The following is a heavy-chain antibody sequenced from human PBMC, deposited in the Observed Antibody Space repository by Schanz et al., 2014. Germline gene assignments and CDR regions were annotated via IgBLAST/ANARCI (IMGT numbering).Heavy chain of an antibody. CDR1: GFTFSSYW. V-gene: IGHV3-7*01. D-gene: IGHD2-15*01. CDR3: ARVLRGVLPATLGDAFDI. Sequence: EVQLVESGGGLVQPGGSLRLSCAASGFTFSSYWMSWVRQAPGKGLEWVANIKQDGSERYYVDSVKGRFTISRDNAKNSLYLQMNSLRAEDTAMYYCARVLRGVLPATLGDAFDIWGQGTMVTISS. J-gene: IGHJ3*02. CDR2: IKQDGSER.